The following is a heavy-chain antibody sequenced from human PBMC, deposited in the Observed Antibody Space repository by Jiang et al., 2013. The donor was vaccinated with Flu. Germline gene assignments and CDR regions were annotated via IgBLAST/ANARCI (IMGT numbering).Heavy chain of an antibody. V-gene: IGHV3-23*01. CDR1: GFTFSNFA. CDR2: ISSSGVTT. CDR3: AKVPGSGTYYSDYFDY. Sequence: QLLESGGGLAQPGGSLRLSCAASGFTFSNFAVNWVRQAPGKGLEWVSAISSSGVTTLYADSVKGRFTISRDSSKNTLYLQMNSLRAEDTAVYYCAKVPGSGTYYSDYFDYWGQGTLVTVSS. D-gene: IGHD3-10*01. J-gene: IGHJ4*02.